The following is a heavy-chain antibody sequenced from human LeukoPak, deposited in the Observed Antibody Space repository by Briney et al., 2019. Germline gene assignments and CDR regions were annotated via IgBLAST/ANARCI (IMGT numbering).Heavy chain of an antibody. CDR3: ARDRGSITIFGVVTTYYYYYGMDV. Sequence: SGGSLRLSCAASGFTFSSYSMNWVRQAPGKGLEWVSSISSSSSYIYYADSVKGRFTISRDNAKNSLYLQMNSLRAEDTAVYYCARDRGSITIFGVVTTYYYYYGMDVWGQGTTVTVSS. J-gene: IGHJ6*02. CDR2: ISSSSSYI. CDR1: GFTFSSYS. D-gene: IGHD3-3*01. V-gene: IGHV3-21*01.